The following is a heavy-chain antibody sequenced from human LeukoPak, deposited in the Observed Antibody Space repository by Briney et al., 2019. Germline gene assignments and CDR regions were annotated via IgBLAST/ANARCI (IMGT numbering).Heavy chain of an antibody. CDR1: GFSFSDSA. J-gene: IGHJ6*02. Sequence: GGSLRLSCVASGFSFSDSAVHWVRQASGKGLEWVGRIRSKGNNYATEYIESVRGRFTFSRDDSKNTASLQMNSLKTEDTAVYYCARGLGPLYGMDVWGQGTTVTVSS. CDR2: IRSKGNNYAT. V-gene: IGHV3-73*01. CDR3: ARGLGPLYGMDV.